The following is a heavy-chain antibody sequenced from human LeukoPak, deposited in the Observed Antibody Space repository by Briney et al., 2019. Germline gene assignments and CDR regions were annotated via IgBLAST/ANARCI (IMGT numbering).Heavy chain of an antibody. V-gene: IGHV4-31*03. CDR3: ARLSSIWRVFDY. Sequence: PSETLSLTCTVSGGSISSDGYYWSWLRQHPGKDLEWIGYIYYSGRTYYNPSLKSRVILSVDTSKSQFSLKLISVTAADTAVYFCARLSSIWRVFDYWGQGILVPVSS. CDR2: IYYSGRT. J-gene: IGHJ4*02. D-gene: IGHD6-13*01. CDR1: GGSISSDGYY.